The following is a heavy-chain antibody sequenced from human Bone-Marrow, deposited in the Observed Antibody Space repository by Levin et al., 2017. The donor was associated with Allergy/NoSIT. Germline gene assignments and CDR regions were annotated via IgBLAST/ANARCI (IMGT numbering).Heavy chain of an antibody. J-gene: IGHJ4*02. CDR3: AREAVVVAATPPYYFDY. Sequence: GGSLRLSCAASGFTFSSYSMNWVRQAPGKGLEWVSSISSSSSYIYYADSVKGRFTISRDNAKNSLYLQMNSLRAEDTAVYYCAREAVVVAATPPYYFDYWGQGTLVTVSS. CDR1: GFTFSSYS. D-gene: IGHD2-15*01. V-gene: IGHV3-21*01. CDR2: ISSSSSYI.